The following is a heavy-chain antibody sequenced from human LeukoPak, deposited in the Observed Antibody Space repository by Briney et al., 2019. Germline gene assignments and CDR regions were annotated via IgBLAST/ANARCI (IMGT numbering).Heavy chain of an antibody. D-gene: IGHD6-19*01. CDR3: ARDLAVAGGWYNWFDP. V-gene: IGHV3-48*03. CDR2: ISSSGSTI. J-gene: IGHJ5*02. CDR1: GFTFSSYE. Sequence: GGSLRLSCAASGFTFSSYEMNWVRQAPGKGLEWVSYISSSGSTIYYADSVKGRFTISRDNAKNSLYLQMNSLRAEDTAVYYCARDLAVAGGWYNWFDPWGQGTLVTVSS.